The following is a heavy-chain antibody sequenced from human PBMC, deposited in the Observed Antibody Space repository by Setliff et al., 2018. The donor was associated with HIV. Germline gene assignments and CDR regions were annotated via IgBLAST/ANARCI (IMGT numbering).Heavy chain of an antibody. CDR2: IGTYSGNT. CDR3: AREKYGDKFDY. D-gene: IGHD2-8*01. V-gene: IGHV1-18*01. CDR1: GYNFTNYG. Sequence: ASVKVSCKASGYNFTNYGIGWVRQAPGQGLEYLGWIGTYSGNTDYAQSVQDRVTMTRDTSTGTVYMDLRSLRSDDTAMYYCAREKYGDKFDYWGQGTLVTVS. J-gene: IGHJ4*02.